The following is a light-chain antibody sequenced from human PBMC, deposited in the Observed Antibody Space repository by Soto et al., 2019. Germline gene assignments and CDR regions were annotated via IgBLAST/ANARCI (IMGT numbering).Light chain of an antibody. CDR1: QGISSY. V-gene: IGKV1-9*01. CDR2: AAS. J-gene: IGKJ1*01. Sequence: DIQLTQSPSFLSASVGDRVTITCRASQGISSYLAWNQQKPGKAPKLLIYAASTLQSGVPSRFSGSGSGTEFTLTISSLQPEDFATYYCQQLNSYPLTFGQGTKVEIK. CDR3: QQLNSYPLT.